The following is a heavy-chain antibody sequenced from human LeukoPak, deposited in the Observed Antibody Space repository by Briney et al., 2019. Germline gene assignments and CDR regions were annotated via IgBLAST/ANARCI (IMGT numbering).Heavy chain of an antibody. J-gene: IGHJ4*02. D-gene: IGHD3-16*01. CDR1: GFTLSSYA. CDR3: ARPHSLAYYPDY. V-gene: IGHV3-23*01. Sequence: GGSLRLSCAASGFTLSSYAMSWVRQAPGKGLEWVSLISGNAGSTYYADSVKGRFTISRDITKNTLFLQMNSLRAEDTAVYYCARPHSLAYYPDYWGQGTLVAVSS. CDR2: ISGNAGST.